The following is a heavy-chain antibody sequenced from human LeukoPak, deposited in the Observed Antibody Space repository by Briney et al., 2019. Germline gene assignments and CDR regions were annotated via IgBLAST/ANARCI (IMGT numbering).Heavy chain of an antibody. CDR1: GFTFSSYA. CDR2: ISYDGSNK. CDR3: AKDLWSPPRFDY. V-gene: IGHV3-30*04. Sequence: GRSLRLSCAASGFTFSSYAMHWVRQAPGKGLEWVAVISYDGSNKYYADSVKGRFTISRDNSKNTLYLQMNSLRAEDTAVYYCAKDLWSPPRFDYWGQGTLVTVSS. J-gene: IGHJ4*02. D-gene: IGHD3-10*01.